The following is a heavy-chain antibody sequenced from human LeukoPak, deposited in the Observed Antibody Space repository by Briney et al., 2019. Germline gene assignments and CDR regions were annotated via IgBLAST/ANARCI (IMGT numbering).Heavy chain of an antibody. CDR2: TNHSGST. J-gene: IGHJ3*02. D-gene: IGHD3-3*01. CDR3: ARYLNYDFWSGKTPDAFDI. CDR1: GGSFSGYY. V-gene: IGHV4-34*01. Sequence: KPSETLSLTCAVYGGSFSGYYWSWIRQPPGKGLEWIGETNHSGSTNYNPSLKSRVTISVDTSKNQFSLKLSSVTAADTAVYYCARYLNYDFWSGKTPDAFDIWGQGTMVTVSS.